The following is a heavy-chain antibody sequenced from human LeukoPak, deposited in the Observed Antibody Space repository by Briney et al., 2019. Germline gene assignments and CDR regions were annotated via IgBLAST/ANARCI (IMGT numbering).Heavy chain of an antibody. CDR2: ISSSSGYI. CDR3: ARGMRGDWFDP. CDR1: GFTFSSYS. V-gene: IGHV3-21*01. D-gene: IGHD3-16*01. Sequence: GGSLRLSCAASGFTFSSYSMNWVRQAPGKGLEWVSSISSSSGYIYYADSVKGRFTISRDNAKDSLYLQMNSLRAEDTAVYYCARGMRGDWFDPWGQGTLVTVSS. J-gene: IGHJ5*02.